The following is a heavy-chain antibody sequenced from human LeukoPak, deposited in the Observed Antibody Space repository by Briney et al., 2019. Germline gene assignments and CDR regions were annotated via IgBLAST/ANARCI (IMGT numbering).Heavy chain of an antibody. J-gene: IGHJ4*02. CDR1: GDFITAYY. Sequence: SETLSLTYTVSGDFITAYYWSWIRQPPGRGLEWIGYVYYSGSTEYNPSLRSRVTISLEMSKQQFSLNLTSVTAADTAVYYCASNTGTVFDYWGQGALVTVSS. CDR3: ASNTGTVFDY. D-gene: IGHD7-27*01. CDR2: VYYSGST. V-gene: IGHV4-59*01.